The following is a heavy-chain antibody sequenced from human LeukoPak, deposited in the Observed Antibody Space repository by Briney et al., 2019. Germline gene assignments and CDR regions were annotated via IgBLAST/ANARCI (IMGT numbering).Heavy chain of an antibody. CDR1: GGPISSGSYY. CDR2: IYSSGST. V-gene: IGHV4-61*02. J-gene: IGHJ4*02. CDR3: ARGYGWASYNNFNY. D-gene: IGHD3-10*01. Sequence: SETLSLTCTVSGGPISSGSYYWSWIRQPAGKGLEWIGRIYSSGSTNYNPSLKSRVTISLDTSKNQFSLKLSSVTAADTAVYYCARGYGWASYNNFNYWGQGILVTVSS.